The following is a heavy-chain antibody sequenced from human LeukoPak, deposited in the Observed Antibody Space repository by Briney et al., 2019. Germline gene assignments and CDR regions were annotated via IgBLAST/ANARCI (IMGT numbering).Heavy chain of an antibody. CDR3: AKPIAAAGTDYYYMDV. J-gene: IGHJ6*03. V-gene: IGHV3-33*06. D-gene: IGHD6-13*01. CDR1: GFTFSSYG. CDR2: IWYDGSNK. Sequence: PGGPLRLSCAASGFTFSSYGMHWVRQAPGKGLEWVAVIWYDGSNKYYADSVKGRFTISRDNSKNTLYVQMNSLRAEDTAVYYCAKPIAAAGTDYYYMDVWGKGTTVTVSS.